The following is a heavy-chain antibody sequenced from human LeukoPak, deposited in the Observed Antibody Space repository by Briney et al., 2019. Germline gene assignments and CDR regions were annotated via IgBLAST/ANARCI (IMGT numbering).Heavy chain of an antibody. Sequence: TSSETLSLTCAVYGGSFSGYYWSWIRQPPGKGLEWIGEINHSGSTNYNPPLKSRVTISVDTSKNPFPLKLSSVTAAATAVYYCAKANELRFLEWLPVGGGFDYWGQGTLVTVSS. V-gene: IGHV4-34*01. J-gene: IGHJ4*02. D-gene: IGHD3-3*01. CDR3: AKANELRFLEWLPVGGGFDY. CDR1: GGSFSGYY. CDR2: INHSGST.